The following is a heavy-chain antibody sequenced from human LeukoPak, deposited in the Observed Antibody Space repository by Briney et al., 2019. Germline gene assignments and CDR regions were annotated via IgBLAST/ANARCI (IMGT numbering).Heavy chain of an antibody. CDR2: ISAYNGNT. V-gene: IGHV1-18*01. Sequence: ASVKVSCKASGYTFTSYGISWVRQAPGQGLEWMGWISAYNGNTNYAQKLQGRVTMTTDTSTSTAYMELRSLRSDDTAVYYCARSPHLYYDILTGYFRPTYYYYYMDVWGKGTTDTVSS. J-gene: IGHJ6*03. CDR1: GYTFTSYG. CDR3: ARSPHLYYDILTGYFRPTYYYYYMDV. D-gene: IGHD3-9*01.